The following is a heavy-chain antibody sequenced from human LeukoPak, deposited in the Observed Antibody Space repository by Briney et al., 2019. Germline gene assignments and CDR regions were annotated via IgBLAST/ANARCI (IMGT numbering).Heavy chain of an antibody. D-gene: IGHD6-6*01. CDR2: IYYSGST. J-gene: IGHJ5*02. V-gene: IGHV4-59*01. CDR3: AREEYSSSSGWFDP. CDR1: GGSISSYY. Sequence: SETLSITCTVSGGSISSYYWSWIRQPPGKGLEWIGYIYYSGSTNYNPSLKSRVTISVDTSKNQFSLKLSSVTAADTAVYYCAREEYSSSSGWFDPWGQGTLVTVSS.